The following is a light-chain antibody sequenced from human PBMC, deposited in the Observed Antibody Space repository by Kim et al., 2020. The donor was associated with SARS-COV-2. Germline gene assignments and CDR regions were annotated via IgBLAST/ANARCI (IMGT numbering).Light chain of an antibody. J-gene: IGKJ1*01. CDR1: QNINNY. CDR2: GTS. Sequence: SAFVGDRVTIRCRASQNINNYLNWYQQKPRTAPTLLIFGTSHLQTGVPSRFSGSGSGTDFTLTISSLQPEDSATYFCQHSYLSPWTFGQGTKLEI. CDR3: QHSYLSPWT. V-gene: IGKV1-39*01.